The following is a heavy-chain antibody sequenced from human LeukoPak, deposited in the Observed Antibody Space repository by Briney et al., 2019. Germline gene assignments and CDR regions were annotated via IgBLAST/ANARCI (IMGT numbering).Heavy chain of an antibody. Sequence: PGGSLRLSCAASCGFTFSRFWMNWVRQPPGKGLEWVANIKADGSEKNYVDSVKGRFTISRDNAKKSLYLQMSSLRPDDTAVYYCVSGHYNDYKGQGTLVTVSS. J-gene: IGHJ4*02. CDR3: VSGHYNDY. V-gene: IGHV3-7*01. CDR2: IKADGSEK. CDR1: GFTFSRFW.